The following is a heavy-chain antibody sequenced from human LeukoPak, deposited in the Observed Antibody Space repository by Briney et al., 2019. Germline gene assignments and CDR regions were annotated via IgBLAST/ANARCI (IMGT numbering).Heavy chain of an antibody. V-gene: IGHV4-59*08. D-gene: IGHD2-15*01. CDR3: ARFFPADWSGGSCYEDLVDP. J-gene: IGHJ5*01. Sequence: SETLSLTCTVSGGSISSYYWSWIRQPPGKGLEWIGYIYYSGSTNYNPSLKSRVTISVDTSKNQFSLKLSSVTAADTAVYYCARFFPADWSGGSCYEDLVDPWGQGTLVTVSS. CDR1: GGSISSYY. CDR2: IYYSGST.